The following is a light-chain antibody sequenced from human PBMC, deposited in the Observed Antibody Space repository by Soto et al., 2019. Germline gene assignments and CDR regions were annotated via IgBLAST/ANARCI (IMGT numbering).Light chain of an antibody. V-gene: IGKV3-20*01. CDR2: GAS. J-gene: IGKJ1*01. CDR3: QHFGTSSWT. Sequence: EIVLTQSPGTLSLSPGEGVTLSCRASQSIRSSSLAWYQHKPGQAPRLVLYGASRRATGIPDRFSGSGSGTDFTLTLSTLEPEDFAVYYCQHFGTSSWTFGQGPKVEIK. CDR1: QSIRSSS.